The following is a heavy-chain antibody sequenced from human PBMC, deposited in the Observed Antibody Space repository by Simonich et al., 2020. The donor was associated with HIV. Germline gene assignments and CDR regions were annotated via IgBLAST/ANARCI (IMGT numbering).Heavy chain of an antibody. J-gene: IGHJ4*02. CDR2: INQSEST. CDR1: GGPFSGYY. D-gene: IGHD2-21*01. CDR3: ARVFAQHLD. V-gene: IGHV4-34*01. Sequence: QVQLQQWGAGLLKPSETLSLTCAVYGGPFSGYYWSWIRQPPGKGLEWIGEINQSESTNYNPSLKSRVTISVDTSKNQFSLWLSSVTAAYTAIYYCARVFAQHLDWGQGTLVTVSS.